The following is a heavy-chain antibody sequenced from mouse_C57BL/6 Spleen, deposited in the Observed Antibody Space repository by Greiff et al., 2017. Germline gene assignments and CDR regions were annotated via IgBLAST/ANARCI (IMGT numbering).Heavy chain of an antibody. CDR2: IWSGGST. J-gene: IGHJ2*01. D-gene: IGHD1-1*01. CDR3: ASRGYYGLDY. V-gene: IGHV2-2*01. CDR1: GFSLTSYG. Sequence: QVPLKESGPGLVQPSPSLSITCTASGFSLTSYGVHWVRQSPGQGLEWLGVIWSGGSTDYYAAFISSLSIIKDNSKDQVFFKMNSLQADDTAIYYCASRGYYGLDYWGQGTTLTVSA.